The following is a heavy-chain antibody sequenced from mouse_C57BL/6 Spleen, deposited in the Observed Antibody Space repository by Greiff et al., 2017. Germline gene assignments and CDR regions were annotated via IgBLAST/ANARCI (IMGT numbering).Heavy chain of an antibody. V-gene: IGHV1-15*01. J-gene: IGHJ4*01. CDR3: TRGGYFYAMDY. Sequence: SGAELVRPGASVTLSCKASGYTFTDYEMHWVKQTPVHGLEWIGAIDPETGGTAYNQKFKGKAILTADKSSSTAYMELRSLTSEDSAVYYCTRGGYFYAMDYWGQGTSVTVSS. D-gene: IGHD2-3*01. CDR1: GYTFTDYE. CDR2: IDPETGGT.